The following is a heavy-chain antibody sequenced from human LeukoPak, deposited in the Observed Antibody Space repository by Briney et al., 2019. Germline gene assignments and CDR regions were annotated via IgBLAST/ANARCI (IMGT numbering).Heavy chain of an antibody. D-gene: IGHD3-22*01. J-gene: IGHJ4*02. V-gene: IGHV1-18*01. Sequence: ASVKVSCKASGYTFTSYGISWVRQAPGQGLEWMGWISAYNGNTNYAQKLQGRVTMTTDTSTSTAYMELRSLRSDDTAVYYCARVWNYYDSSGYPDYWGQGTLVTVSS. CDR2: ISAYNGNT. CDR3: ARVWNYYDSSGYPDY. CDR1: GYTFTSYG.